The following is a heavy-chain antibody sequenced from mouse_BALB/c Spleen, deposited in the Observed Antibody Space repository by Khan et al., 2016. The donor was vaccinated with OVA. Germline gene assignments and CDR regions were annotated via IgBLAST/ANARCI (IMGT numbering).Heavy chain of an antibody. CDR2: IWAGGST. CDR3: ASRYYCSAWFAY. J-gene: IGHJ3*01. CDR1: GFSLTNYG. D-gene: IGHD1-1*01. V-gene: IGHV2-9*02. Sequence: QVQLKQSGPGLVAPSQSLSITCTVSGFSLTNYGVHWVRQPPREGLEWLGVIWAGGSTTYYSALMSRLSTSKDNSKSQVFLKMNSLQTNDTAMYYCASRYYCSAWFAYWGQGTLVTVSA.